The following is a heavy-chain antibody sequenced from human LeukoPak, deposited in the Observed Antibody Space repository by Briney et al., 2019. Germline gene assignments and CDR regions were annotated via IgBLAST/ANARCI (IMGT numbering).Heavy chain of an antibody. V-gene: IGHV3-23*01. Sequence: GGSLRLSCAASGFTLSSYAMSWVRQAPGKGLEWVSATSGSGGSTYYADSVKGRFTISRDNSKNTLYLQMNSLRAEDTAVYYCADSRYSSGWSYFDHWGQGTLVTVSS. D-gene: IGHD6-19*01. CDR2: TSGSGGST. J-gene: IGHJ4*02. CDR1: GFTLSSYA. CDR3: ADSRYSSGWSYFDH.